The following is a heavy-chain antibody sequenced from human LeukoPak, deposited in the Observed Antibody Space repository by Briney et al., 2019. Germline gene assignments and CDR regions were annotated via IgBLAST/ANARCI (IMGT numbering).Heavy chain of an antibody. J-gene: IGHJ5*02. V-gene: IGHV4-4*07. Sequence: SETLSLTCTVSGGSISSYHWSWIRQPAGKGLEWIGRIYTSGSTNYNPSLKSRVTMSVDTSKNQFSLKLSSVTAADTAVYYCARVQCGGDCYSTYNWFDPWGQGTLVTVSS. D-gene: IGHD2-21*02. CDR2: IYTSGST. CDR1: GGSISSYH. CDR3: ARVQCGGDCYSTYNWFDP.